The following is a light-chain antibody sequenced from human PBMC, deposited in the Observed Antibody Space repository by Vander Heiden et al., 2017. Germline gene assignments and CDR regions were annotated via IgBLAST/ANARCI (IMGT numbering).Light chain of an antibody. J-gene: IGKJ4*01. CDR2: VAS. CDR3: QQSYSTPLT. V-gene: IGKV1-39*01. Sequence: DIQMTQSPSSLSASVGDRVTITGRASQSINSYLNWYQQKPGKAPQVLIYVASSLQSGVPSRFSGSGSGTDFTLTISSLQTEDFATDYCQQSYSTPLTSGGGTKVEIK. CDR1: QSINSY.